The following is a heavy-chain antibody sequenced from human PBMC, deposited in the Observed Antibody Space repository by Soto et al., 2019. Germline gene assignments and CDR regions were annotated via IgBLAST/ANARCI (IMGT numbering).Heavy chain of an antibody. D-gene: IGHD2-21*01. CDR1: GGSISSGGYY. CDR3: AASCVGCGGFNYYGMDV. V-gene: IGHV4-31*03. J-gene: IGHJ6*02. CDR2: IYYSGST. Sequence: SETLSLTCTVSGGSISSGGYYWNWIRQHPGKGLEWIGYIYYSGSTYYNPSLKSRVTISVDTSKNQFSLKLSSVTAADTAVYYCAASCVGCGGFNYYGMDVWGQGTTVTVSS.